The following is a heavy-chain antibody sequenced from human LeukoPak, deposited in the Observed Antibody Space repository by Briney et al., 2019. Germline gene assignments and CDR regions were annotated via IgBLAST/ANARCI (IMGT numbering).Heavy chain of an antibody. CDR1: GYTFTDSY. J-gene: IGHJ4*02. Sequence: ASVKVSCKASGYTFTDSYMHWVRQAPRQGLEWMGWINPTSGVTKYAEKFQGRVIMTRDTSSNTGYMEMSILRSDDTAVYYCVRDMYSGTYGHWGQGTLVTVSS. V-gene: IGHV1-2*02. CDR3: VRDMYSGTYGH. CDR2: INPTSGVT. D-gene: IGHD1-26*01.